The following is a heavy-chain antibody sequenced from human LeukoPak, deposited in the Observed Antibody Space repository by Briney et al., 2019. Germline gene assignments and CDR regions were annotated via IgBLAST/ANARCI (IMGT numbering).Heavy chain of an antibody. J-gene: IGHJ4*02. Sequence: PGGSLRLSCTATGFTFSDYWMSWVRQAPGKGLEWVANIKQDGSEKSYVDSVKGRFTISRDNAKNSLYLQMNNLRAEDTAVYYCAREGEGGFDYWGQGTLVTVSS. V-gene: IGHV3-7*01. D-gene: IGHD3-16*01. CDR3: AREGEGGFDY. CDR1: GFTFSDYW. CDR2: IKQDGSEK.